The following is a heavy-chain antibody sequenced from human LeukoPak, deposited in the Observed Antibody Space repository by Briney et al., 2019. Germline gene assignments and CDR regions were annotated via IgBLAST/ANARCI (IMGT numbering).Heavy chain of an antibody. J-gene: IGHJ5*02. Sequence: GASVKVSCKASGYTFTGYYMHWVRQAPGQGLEWMGWINPNSGGTNYAQKFQGWVTMTRDTSISTAYMELSRLRSDDTAVYYCARGRIAAAGKKGDWFDPWGQGTLVTVSS. V-gene: IGHV1-2*04. CDR3: ARGRIAAAGKKGDWFDP. CDR1: GYTFTGYY. CDR2: INPNSGGT. D-gene: IGHD6-13*01.